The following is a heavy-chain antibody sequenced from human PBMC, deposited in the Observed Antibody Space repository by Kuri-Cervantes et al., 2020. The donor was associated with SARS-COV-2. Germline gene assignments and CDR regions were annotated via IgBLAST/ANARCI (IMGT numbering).Heavy chain of an antibody. J-gene: IGHJ3*02. CDR1: GFTFSSYA. CDR2: ISYDGSNK. D-gene: IGHD1-26*01. V-gene: IGHV3-30*01. Sequence: GESLKISCAASGFTFSSYAMHWVRQAPGKGLEWVAVISYDGSNKYYADSVKGRFTISRDNSKNTLYLQMNSLRAEDTAVYYCASSLVERDAFDIWGQGTMVTVSS. CDR3: ASSLVERDAFDI.